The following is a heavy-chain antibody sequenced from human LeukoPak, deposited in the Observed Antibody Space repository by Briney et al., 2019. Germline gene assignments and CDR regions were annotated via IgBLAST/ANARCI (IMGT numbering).Heavy chain of an antibody. J-gene: IGHJ4*02. CDR3: ARDLFNVEMATMARDY. D-gene: IGHD5-24*01. CDR1: GYTFTGYY. V-gene: IGHV1-2*02. Sequence: ASVKVSCKASGYTFTGYYMHWVRQAPGQGLEWMGWINPNSGGTNYAQKFQGRVTMTRDTSISTAYMELSRLRSDDTAVYYCARDLFNVEMATMARDYWGQGTLVTVSS. CDR2: INPNSGGT.